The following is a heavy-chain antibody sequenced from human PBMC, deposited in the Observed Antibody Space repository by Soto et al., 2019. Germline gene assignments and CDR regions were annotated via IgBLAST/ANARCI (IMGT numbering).Heavy chain of an antibody. CDR2: ISSSSSSYI. CDR3: ARDFGYSYGSDYFDY. V-gene: IGHV3-21*01. CDR1: GFTFSSYS. Sequence: GGSLRLSCAASGFTFSSYSMNWVRQAPGKGLEWVSSISSSSSSYIYYADSVKGRFTISRDNAKNSLYLQMNSLRAEDTAVYYCARDFGYSYGSDYFDYWGQGTLVTVSS. D-gene: IGHD5-18*01. J-gene: IGHJ4*02.